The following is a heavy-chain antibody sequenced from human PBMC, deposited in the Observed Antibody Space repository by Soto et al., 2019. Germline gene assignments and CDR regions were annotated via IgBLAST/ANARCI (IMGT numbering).Heavy chain of an antibody. V-gene: IGHV4-59*01. CDR3: ARGPRDDSSGYYSGFFDY. J-gene: IGHJ4*02. CDR1: GCSISSYY. D-gene: IGHD3-22*01. Sequence: SETLSLTCTVSGCSISSYYWSWIRQPPGKGLEWIGYIYYSGSTNYNPSLKSRVTISVDTSKNQFSLKLSSVTAADTAVYYCARGPRDDSSGYYSGFFDYWGQGTLVTVSS. CDR2: IYYSGST.